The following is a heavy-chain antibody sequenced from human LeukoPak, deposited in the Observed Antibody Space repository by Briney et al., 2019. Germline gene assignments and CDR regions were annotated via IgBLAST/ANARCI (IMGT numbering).Heavy chain of an antibody. Sequence: ASVKVSCKASGYTFTSYGISWVRQAPGQGLEWMGWISAYNGNTNYAQKLQGRVTMTTDTSTSTAYMELRSLRSDDTAVYYCARTRLGELSPYFDYWGQGTLVTVSS. J-gene: IGHJ4*02. CDR3: ARTRLGELSPYFDY. CDR1: GYTFTSYG. D-gene: IGHD3-16*02. CDR2: ISAYNGNT. V-gene: IGHV1-18*01.